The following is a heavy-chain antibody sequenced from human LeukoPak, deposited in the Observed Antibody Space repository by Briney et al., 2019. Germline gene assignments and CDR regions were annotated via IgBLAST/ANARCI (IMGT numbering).Heavy chain of an antibody. CDR2: IAYDGSRA. D-gene: IGHD3-22*01. CDR3: TRYNYDHFDY. Sequence: GRSLRLSCAGSGFTFGGYGMHWFRQTPGKGLEWVAVIAYDGSRAFYADSVKGRFTISRDNSKNTMSVQMDDLRAEDTAVYYCTRYNYDHFDYWGQGTLVTVSS. V-gene: IGHV3-33*01. CDR1: GFTFGGYG. J-gene: IGHJ4*02.